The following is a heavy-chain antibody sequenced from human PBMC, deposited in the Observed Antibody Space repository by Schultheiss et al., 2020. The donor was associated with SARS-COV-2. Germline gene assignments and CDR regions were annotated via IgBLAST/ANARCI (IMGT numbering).Heavy chain of an antibody. CDR2: IYYSGST. V-gene: IGHV4-59*01. J-gene: IGHJ4*02. CDR1: GGSFSGYY. D-gene: IGHD2-15*01. CDR3: ARVNLGYCSGGSCYYFDY. Sequence: SETLSLTCAVYGGSFSGYYWSWIRQPPGKGLEWIGYIYYSGSTNYNPSLKSRVTISVDTSKNQFSLKLSSVTAADTAVYYCARVNLGYCSGGSCYYFDYWGQGTLVTVSS.